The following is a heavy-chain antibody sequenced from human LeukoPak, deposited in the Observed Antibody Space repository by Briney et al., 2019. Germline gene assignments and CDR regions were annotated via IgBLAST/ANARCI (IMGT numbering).Heavy chain of an antibody. CDR1: GFTFSTYT. CDR3: VRIPNSANFPNWFDP. Sequence: GGSLRLSCAASGFTFSTYTMNWVRQTPAKGLEWVSSINGSSSYIYYADSAKGRSTISRDNAKNSLYLQMNSLRADDTAVYYCVRIPNSANFPNWFDPWGQGTLVTVSS. V-gene: IGHV3-21*01. CDR2: INGSSSYI. J-gene: IGHJ5*02. D-gene: IGHD4/OR15-4a*01.